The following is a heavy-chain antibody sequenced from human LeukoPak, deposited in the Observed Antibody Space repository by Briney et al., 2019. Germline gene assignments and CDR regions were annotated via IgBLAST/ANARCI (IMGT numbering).Heavy chain of an antibody. V-gene: IGHV4-4*07. CDR1: GGSISSYY. J-gene: IGHJ3*02. CDR3: AGSYCSSTSCYPIAFDI. D-gene: IGHD2-2*01. Sequence: SETLSLTCTVSGGSISSYYWSWIRQPAGKGLEWIGRIYTSGSTNYNPSLKSRVTMSVDTSKNQFSLKLSSVTAADTAVYYCAGSYCSSTSCYPIAFDIWGQGTMVTVSS. CDR2: IYTSGST.